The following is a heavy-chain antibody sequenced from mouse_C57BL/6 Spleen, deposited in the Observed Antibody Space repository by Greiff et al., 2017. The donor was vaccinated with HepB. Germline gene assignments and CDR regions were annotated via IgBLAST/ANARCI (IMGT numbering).Heavy chain of an antibody. CDR1: GYTFTSYW. CDR2: IYPSDSET. CDR3: ARYLYAMDY. Sequence: QVQLQQSGAELVRPGSSVKLSCKASGYTFTSYWMDWVKQRPGQGLEWIGNIYPSDSETHYNQQFKDKATLTVDKSSSTAYMQLSSLTSEDSAVYYCARYLYAMDYWGQGTSVTVSS. D-gene: IGHD5-1*01. V-gene: IGHV1-61*01. J-gene: IGHJ4*01.